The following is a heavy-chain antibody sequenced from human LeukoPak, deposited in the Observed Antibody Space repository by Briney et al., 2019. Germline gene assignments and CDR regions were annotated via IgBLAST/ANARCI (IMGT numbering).Heavy chain of an antibody. D-gene: IGHD3-22*01. CDR3: AKDPRGGYYHSSGYYYGGGYFDY. Sequence: GGSLRLSCAASGFTFSSYAMSWVRQAPGKGLEWVSVIGGSGGSTYYAGSVKGRFTISRDNSKNTLNLQMNSLRAEDTAVYYCAKDPRGGYYHSSGYYYGGGYFDYWGQGTLVTVSS. V-gene: IGHV3-23*01. CDR2: IGGSGGST. J-gene: IGHJ4*02. CDR1: GFTFSSYA.